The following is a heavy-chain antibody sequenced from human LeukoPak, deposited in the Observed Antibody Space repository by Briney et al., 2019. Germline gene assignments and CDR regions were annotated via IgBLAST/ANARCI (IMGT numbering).Heavy chain of an antibody. Sequence: SETLSLTCTVSGGSISSSSYYWSWIRQPPGKGLEWIGYIYYSGSTNYNPSLKSRVTISVDTSKNQFSLKLSSVTAADTAVYYCARDEEGPWGQGTLVTVSS. J-gene: IGHJ5*02. CDR2: IYYSGST. CDR1: GGSISSSSYY. V-gene: IGHV4-61*01. CDR3: ARDEEGP.